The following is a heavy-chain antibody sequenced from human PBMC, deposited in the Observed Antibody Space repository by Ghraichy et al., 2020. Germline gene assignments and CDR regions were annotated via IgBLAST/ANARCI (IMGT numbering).Heavy chain of an antibody. Sequence: RGSLRLSCAASGFSFSSYDMHWVRQITGKGLEWVSGIGTAGDTNYAGSVKGRLTISRENAKNFLYLQMNGLRAGDTAVYYCTRGGQRNRGQADGLDLWGQGTTVIVSS. J-gene: IGHJ6*02. CDR2: IGTAGDT. CDR1: GFSFSSYD. CDR3: TRGGQRNRGQADGLDL. D-gene: IGHD3-10*01. V-gene: IGHV3-13*01.